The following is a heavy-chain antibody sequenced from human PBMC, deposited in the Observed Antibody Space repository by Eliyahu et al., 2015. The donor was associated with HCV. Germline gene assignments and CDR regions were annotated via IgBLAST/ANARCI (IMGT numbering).Heavy chain of an antibody. V-gene: IGHV1-69*01. Sequence: QVQLVQSGAEVKRXGSSVKVAXKASGGPFXSFTXXXVRQAPGQGRGWMGVRQHMYQTTNYAQKFQGRVTFSADESTRTAYMELSSLRFDDTAVYYCAREAVAGIEFDTWGQGTLVTVSS. CDR1: GGPFXSFT. J-gene: IGHJ4*02. CDR2: RQHMYQTT. CDR3: AREAVAGIEFDT. D-gene: IGHD6-19*01.